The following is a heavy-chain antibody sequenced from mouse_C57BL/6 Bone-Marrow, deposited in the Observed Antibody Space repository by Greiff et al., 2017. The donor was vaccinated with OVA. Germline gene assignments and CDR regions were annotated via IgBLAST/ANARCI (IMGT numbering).Heavy chain of an antibody. V-gene: IGHV5-17*01. Sequence: EVQLQESGGGLVKPGGSLKLSCAASGFTFSDYGMHWVRQAPEKGLEWVAYISSGSSTIYYADTVKGRFTISRDNAKNTLFLQMTSLRSEDTAMYYCARHSWYFDVWGTGTTVTVSS. CDR2: ISSGSSTI. CDR3: ARHSWYFDV. CDR1: GFTFSDYG. J-gene: IGHJ1*03.